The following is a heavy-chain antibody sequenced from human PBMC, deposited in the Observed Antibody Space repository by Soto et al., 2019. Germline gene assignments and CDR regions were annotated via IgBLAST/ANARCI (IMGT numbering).Heavy chain of an antibody. CDR1: GGSFSGYY. V-gene: IGHV4-34*01. CDR2: INHSGST. CDR3: APRRGGYGSGSYYKRWFDS. Sequence: SETLSLTCAVYGGSFSGYYWRWIRQPPGKGLEWIGEINHSGSTNYNPSLKSRVTISVDTSKNQFSLKLSSVTAADTAVYYCAPRRGGYGSGSYYKRWFDSWGQGTLVTVSS. J-gene: IGHJ5*01. D-gene: IGHD3-10*01.